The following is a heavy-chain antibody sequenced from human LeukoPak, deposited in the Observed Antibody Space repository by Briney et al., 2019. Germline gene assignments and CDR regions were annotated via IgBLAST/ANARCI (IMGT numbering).Heavy chain of an antibody. CDR2: IYPGDSAT. CDR1: GYIFTTYW. D-gene: IGHD2-2*01. Sequence: GESLKISCKVSGYIFTTYWIGWVRQMPGKGLEWMGIIYPGDSATRYSPSFQGQVTISADKSISTAYLQWSSLKASDTAMYYCARFTSSFDYWGQGTLVTVSS. J-gene: IGHJ4*02. V-gene: IGHV5-51*01. CDR3: ARFTSSFDY.